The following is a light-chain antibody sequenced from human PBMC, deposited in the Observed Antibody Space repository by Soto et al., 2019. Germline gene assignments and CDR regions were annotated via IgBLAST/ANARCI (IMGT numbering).Light chain of an antibody. CDR1: SSNVGGYNY. Sequence: QSVLTQPGSVSRAPGQSVSISYTGTSSNVGGYNYVSWYQQHPGKAPKLMISDVTNRPSGVPDRFSGSKSGNTASLTISGLQPEDEADYYCCSYAGTYIHYVFGSGTKVTVL. CDR3: CSYAGTYIHYV. CDR2: DVT. J-gene: IGLJ1*01. V-gene: IGLV2-11*01.